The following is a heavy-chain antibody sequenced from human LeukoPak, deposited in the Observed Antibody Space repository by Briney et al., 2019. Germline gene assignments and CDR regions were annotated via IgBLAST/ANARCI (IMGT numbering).Heavy chain of an antibody. Sequence: GGSLTLSCAASGFTFSSYSMSWVRQAPGKGLQWVSSISSSGTYTHYTDSVKGRFSIFRDNAKNSLHLQLYSLRAEDTAVYYCARAPRYDSSGYYPYYFDYWGQGTLVTASS. J-gene: IGHJ4*02. CDR3: ARAPRYDSSGYYPYYFDY. V-gene: IGHV3-21*01. D-gene: IGHD3-22*01. CDR2: ISSSGTYT. CDR1: GFTFSSYS.